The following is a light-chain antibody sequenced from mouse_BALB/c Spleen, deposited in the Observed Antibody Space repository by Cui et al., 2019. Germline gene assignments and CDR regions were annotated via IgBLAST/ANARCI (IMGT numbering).Light chain of an antibody. V-gene: IGKV8-21*01. CDR1: QSLLNSRTRKNF. Sequence: DIVMSQSPSSLAVSAGAKVTMSCKSSQSLLNSRTRKNFLAWYQQKPGQSPKLLICWASTRESGVPGRFTGSGSGADFTRTSSRVQAEDLADYYCKQSYNLRTFGGGTKLEIK. CDR2: WAS. J-gene: IGKJ1*01. CDR3: KQSYNLRT.